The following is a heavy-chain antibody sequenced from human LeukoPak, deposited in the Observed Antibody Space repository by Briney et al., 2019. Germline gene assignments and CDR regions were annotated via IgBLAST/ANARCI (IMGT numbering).Heavy chain of an antibody. CDR3: ARHVFSYSHYFDY. CDR1: GYTFTGYY. CDR2: INPNSGGT. Sequence: VASVKVSCKASGYTFTGYYIHWVRQAPGQGLEWMGRINPNSGGTNCPQKFQGRVSMTRDTSITTAYLELSRLTSDDTAVYFCARHVFSYSHYFDYWGQGTLVTVSS. D-gene: IGHD1-26*01. V-gene: IGHV1-2*06. J-gene: IGHJ4*02.